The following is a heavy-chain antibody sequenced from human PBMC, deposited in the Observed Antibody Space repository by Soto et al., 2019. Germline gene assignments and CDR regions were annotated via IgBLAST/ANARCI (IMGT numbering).Heavy chain of an antibody. CDR1: GFTFSSYS. CDR3: ARDPEYYDSSGYPSLTDY. CDR2: ISSSSSYI. D-gene: IGHD3-22*01. Sequence: PGGSLRLSCAASGFTFSSYSMNWVRQAPGKGLEWVSSISSSSSYIYYADSVKGRFTISRDNAKNSLYLQMNSLRAEDTAVYYCARDPEYYDSSGYPSLTDYWGQGTLVTVSS. V-gene: IGHV3-21*01. J-gene: IGHJ4*02.